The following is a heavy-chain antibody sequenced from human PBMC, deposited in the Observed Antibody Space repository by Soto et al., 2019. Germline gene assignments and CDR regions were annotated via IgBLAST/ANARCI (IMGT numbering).Heavy chain of an antibody. J-gene: IGHJ5*02. CDR2: IYYSGST. D-gene: IGHD3-16*01. Sequence: PSETLSLTCTVSGGSISSGGYYWSWIRQHPGKGLEWIGYIYYSGSTYYNPSLKSRVTISVDTSKNQFSLKLSSVTAADTAVYYCAVMDPSWFDPWGQGTLVTVSS. V-gene: IGHV4-31*03. CDR1: GGSISSGGYY. CDR3: AVMDPSWFDP.